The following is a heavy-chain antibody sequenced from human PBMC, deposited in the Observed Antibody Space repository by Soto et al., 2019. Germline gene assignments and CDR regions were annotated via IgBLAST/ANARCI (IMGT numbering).Heavy chain of an antibody. CDR1: GGSFSGYY. V-gene: IGHV4-34*01. CDR2: INHSGST. Sequence: QVQLQQWGAGLLKPSETLSLTCAVYGGSFSGYYWSWIRQPPGKGLEWIGEINHSGSTNYNPSLKSRVTISVDTSKNQFSLKLSSVTAADTAVYYCARSPTKIVVGGGKYFQHWGQGTLVTVSS. CDR3: ARSPTKIVVGGGKYFQH. D-gene: IGHD2-15*01. J-gene: IGHJ1*01.